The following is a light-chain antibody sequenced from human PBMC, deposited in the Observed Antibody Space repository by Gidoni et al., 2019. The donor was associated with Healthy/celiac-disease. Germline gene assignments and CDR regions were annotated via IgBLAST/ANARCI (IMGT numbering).Light chain of an antibody. Sequence: QSALTQPAPASGSPGQSITISCTGTSSDVGSYNLVSWYQQHPGKAPKLMIYEGSTRPSGVSNRFSGSKSGNTASLTISGLQAEDEADYYCCSYAGSSTWVFGGVTKLTVL. V-gene: IGLV2-23*01. J-gene: IGLJ3*02. CDR2: EGS. CDR1: SSDVGSYNL. CDR3: CSYAGSSTWV.